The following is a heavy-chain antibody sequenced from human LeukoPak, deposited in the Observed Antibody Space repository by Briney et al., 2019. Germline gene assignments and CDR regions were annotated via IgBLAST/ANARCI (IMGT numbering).Heavy chain of an antibody. CDR1: GASISVSNYN. Sequence: SETLSLTCNVSGASISVSNYNWAWIRQPPGKGLELIGIMFYSGNTYYNPSLKSRLTTSLDTSKNQISLKLTSVTAADTAVYYCTRDQSSYSELWGQGTLVTVSS. CDR3: TRDQSSYSEL. CDR2: MFYSGNT. J-gene: IGHJ4*02. D-gene: IGHD3-10*01. V-gene: IGHV4-39*07.